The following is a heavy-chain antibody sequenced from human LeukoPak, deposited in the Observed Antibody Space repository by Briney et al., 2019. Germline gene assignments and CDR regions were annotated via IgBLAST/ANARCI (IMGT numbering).Heavy chain of an antibody. D-gene: IGHD6-6*01. J-gene: IGHJ6*03. CDR3: ARGIAARPPYYYYYYYMDV. Sequence: LRASVKVSCKASGGTFSSYAISWVRQAPGQGLEWMGGIIPIFGTANYAQKFQGRVTITTDESTSTAYMELSSLRSKDTAVYYCARGIAARPPYYYYYYYMDVWGKGTTVTVSS. V-gene: IGHV1-69*05. CDR2: IIPIFGTA. CDR1: GGTFSSYA.